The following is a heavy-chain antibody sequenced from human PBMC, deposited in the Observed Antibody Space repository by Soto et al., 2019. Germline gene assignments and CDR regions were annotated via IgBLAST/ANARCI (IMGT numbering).Heavy chain of an antibody. CDR2: IIPIFGTA. CDR1: GGTFSSYA. Sequence: QVQLVQSGAEVKKPGSSVKVSCKASGGTFSSYAISWVRQAPGQGLEWMGGIIPIFGTANYAQKFQGRVTITADKATSTADMELSSLRSEDTAVYYCARAPPGYGSGSYHFDYWGQGTLVTVSS. CDR3: ARAPPGYGSGSYHFDY. V-gene: IGHV1-69*06. D-gene: IGHD3-10*01. J-gene: IGHJ4*02.